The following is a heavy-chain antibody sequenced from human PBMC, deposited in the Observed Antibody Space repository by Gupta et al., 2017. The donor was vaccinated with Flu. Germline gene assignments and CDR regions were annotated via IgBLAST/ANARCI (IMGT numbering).Heavy chain of an antibody. V-gene: IGHV3-7*01. Sequence: VHHARGKVVEWVANIEEDGSEKYYVDSVRGRFTITRDNAENSLDLQMKSLRIEATDLYYGARRGSDSSGALDYWGQGTLVTVSS. CDR2: IEEDGSEK. D-gene: IGHD3-22*01. J-gene: IGHJ4*02. CDR3: ARRGSDSSGALDY.